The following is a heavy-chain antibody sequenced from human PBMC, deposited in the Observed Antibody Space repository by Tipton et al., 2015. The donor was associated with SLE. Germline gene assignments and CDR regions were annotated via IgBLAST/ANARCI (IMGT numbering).Heavy chain of an antibody. CDR1: GFPFSTYW. V-gene: IGHV3-74*01. Sequence: SLRLSCAASGFPFSTYWMHWARQAPEGGLVWVSRIIGDGSGANYADYVKCLFIISRDNARETLSLHMHSLRAEDTALYYCATSGLSGGHRIDWWGQGTLVTFSS. J-gene: IGHJ4*02. CDR3: ATSGLSGGHRIDW. D-gene: IGHD3-10*01. CDR2: IIGDGSGA.